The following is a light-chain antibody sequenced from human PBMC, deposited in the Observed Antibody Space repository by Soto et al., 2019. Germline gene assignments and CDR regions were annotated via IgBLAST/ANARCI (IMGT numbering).Light chain of an antibody. V-gene: IGLV2-14*01. Sequence: QSVLTQPASVSGSPGQSITISCTGTSSDVGAYKYVSWYQQDPGKAPKLLIYEVSNRPSGVSNRFSASKSGNTASLTISGLQAEDEADYYCSSYTSSSTYVFGTGTKVTLL. CDR3: SSYTSSSTYV. J-gene: IGLJ1*01. CDR1: SSDVGAYKY. CDR2: EVS.